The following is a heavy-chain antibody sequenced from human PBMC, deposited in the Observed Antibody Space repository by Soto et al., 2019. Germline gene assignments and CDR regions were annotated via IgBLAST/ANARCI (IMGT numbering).Heavy chain of an antibody. Sequence: GGSLRLSCAASGFTFSSYWMHWVRQAPGKGLVWVSRINSDGSSTSYADSVKGRFTISRDNAKNTLYLQMNSLRAEDTAVYYCARVEGIAVAGLDFDIWGQGTMVTVSS. CDR3: ARVEGIAVAGLDFDI. D-gene: IGHD6-19*01. V-gene: IGHV3-74*01. CDR2: INSDGSST. CDR1: GFTFSSYW. J-gene: IGHJ3*02.